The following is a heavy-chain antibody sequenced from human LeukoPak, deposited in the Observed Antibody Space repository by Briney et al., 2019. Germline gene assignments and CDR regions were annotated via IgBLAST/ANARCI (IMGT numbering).Heavy chain of an antibody. CDR2: INPSGGST. D-gene: IGHD3-22*01. J-gene: IGHJ4*02. CDR1: GYTFTSYY. CDR3: ARAYDSSGSPYDY. Sequence: ASVKVSCKASGYTFTSYYMHWVRQAPGQGLEWMGIINPSGGSTSYAQKFQGRVTITADKSTSTAYMELSSLRSEDTAVYYCARAYDSSGSPYDYWGQGTLVTVSS. V-gene: IGHV1-46*01.